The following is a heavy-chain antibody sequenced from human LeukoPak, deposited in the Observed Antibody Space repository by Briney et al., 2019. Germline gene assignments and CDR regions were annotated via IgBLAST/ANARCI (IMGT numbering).Heavy chain of an antibody. CDR3: ARIVGASDY. Sequence: SETLSLACTVSGGSISGSSYYWGWIRQPPGKGLEWIGSIYYSGSTYYNPSLKSRVTISVDTSKNQFSLKLSSVTAADTAVYYCARIVGASDYWGQGTLVTVSS. CDR1: GGSISGSSYY. J-gene: IGHJ4*02. V-gene: IGHV4-39*01. D-gene: IGHD1-26*01. CDR2: IYYSGST.